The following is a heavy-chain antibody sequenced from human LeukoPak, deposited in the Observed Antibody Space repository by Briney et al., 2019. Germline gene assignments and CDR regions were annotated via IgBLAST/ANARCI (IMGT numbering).Heavy chain of an antibody. D-gene: IGHD3-22*01. CDR2: INWNGGST. J-gene: IGHJ3*02. Sequence: SGGSLRLSCAASGFTFDDYGMSWVRQAPGKGLEWVSGINWNGGSTGYADSVKGRFTISRDNAKNSLYLQMNSLRAEDTALYYCARGGGYSHYDSSGYYVAASDIWGQGTMVTVSS. V-gene: IGHV3-20*04. CDR3: ARGGGYSHYDSSGYYVAASDI. CDR1: GFTFDDYG.